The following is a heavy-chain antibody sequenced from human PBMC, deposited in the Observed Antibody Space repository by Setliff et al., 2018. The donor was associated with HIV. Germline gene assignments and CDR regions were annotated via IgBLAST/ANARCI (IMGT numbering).Heavy chain of an antibody. V-gene: IGHV4-30-2*01. D-gene: IGHD3-10*01. CDR1: GASISSGGYS. J-gene: IGHJ6*02. Sequence: SCKASGASISSGGYSWTWIRQPPGKGLEWIGYIFHSGSTYSHPSLKSRVTISVDKSKNQFSLNLSSVTAADTAVYYCARVGRDDYYYAMDVRGQGTTVTVSS. CDR3: ARVGRDDYYYAMDV. CDR2: IFHSGST.